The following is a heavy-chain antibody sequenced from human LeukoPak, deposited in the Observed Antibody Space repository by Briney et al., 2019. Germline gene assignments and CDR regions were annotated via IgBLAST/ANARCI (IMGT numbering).Heavy chain of an antibody. D-gene: IGHD4-23*01. V-gene: IGHV1-24*01. CDR3: ATGGSEGVTRSRVLYYYYGIDV. CDR2: FDPEDGET. CDR1: GYTLTELS. J-gene: IGHJ6*02. Sequence: ASVKVSSKVSGYTLTELSMHWVRQAPGKGLEWMGGFDPEDGETIYAQKFQGRVTMTEDTSTDTAYMELSSLRSEDTAVYYCATGGSEGVTRSRVLYYYYGIDVWGQGTTVTVSS.